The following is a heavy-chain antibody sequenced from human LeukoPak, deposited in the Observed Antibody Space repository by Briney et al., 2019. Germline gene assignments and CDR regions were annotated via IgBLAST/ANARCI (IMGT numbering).Heavy chain of an antibody. V-gene: IGHV3-30*02. CDR2: IRYDGSNK. CDR3: AKDSCLSTSCYSDY. Sequence: GGSRRLSCAASGFTFSSYGMHWVRQAPGKGLEWVAFIRYDGSNKYYADSVKGRFTISRDNSKNTLYLQMNSLRAEDTAVYYCAKDSCLSTSCYSDYWGQGTLVTVSS. D-gene: IGHD2-2*02. CDR1: GFTFSSYG. J-gene: IGHJ4*02.